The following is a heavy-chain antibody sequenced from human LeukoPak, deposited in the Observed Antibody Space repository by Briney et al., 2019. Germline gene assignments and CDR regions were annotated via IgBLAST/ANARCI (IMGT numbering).Heavy chain of an antibody. Sequence: GGSLRLSCAASGFTFSSYEMNWVRRAPGKGLEWVSYITNTGSTIYYADSVKGRFTISRDNAKNSLYLQMNSLRAEDTAVYYCGTIYGGNGYWGQGTLVTVSS. CDR3: GTIYGGNGY. CDR1: GFTFSSYE. CDR2: ITNTGSTI. D-gene: IGHD4-23*01. V-gene: IGHV3-48*03. J-gene: IGHJ4*02.